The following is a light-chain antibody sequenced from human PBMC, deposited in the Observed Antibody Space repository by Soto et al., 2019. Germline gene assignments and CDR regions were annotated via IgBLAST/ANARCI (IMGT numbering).Light chain of an antibody. CDR3: QQYNTYSPWT. CDR1: QSISGW. V-gene: IGKV1-5*03. CDR2: KAS. Sequence: DIQMTQSPSTLSASVGDRVTITCRASQSISGWLAWYQQKPGKAPKLLIYKASNLETGVPSRFSGSGSGTEFTLTISSLQPDDFAPYYCQQYNTYSPWTFGQRTKVDFK. J-gene: IGKJ1*01.